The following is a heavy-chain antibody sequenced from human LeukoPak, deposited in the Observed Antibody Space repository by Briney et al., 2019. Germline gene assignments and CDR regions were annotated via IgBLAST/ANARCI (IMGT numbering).Heavy chain of an antibody. CDR2: IYYSGST. V-gene: IGHV4-59*01. J-gene: IGHJ6*03. CDR1: GGSISSYY. D-gene: IGHD5-24*01. CDR3: ARDLRDGSQGYYYYMDV. Sequence: SETLSLTCTVSGGSISSYYWSWIRQPPGKGLEWIGYIYYSGSTNYNPSLKSRVTISVDTSKNQFSLKLSSVTAADTAVYYCARDLRDGSQGYYYYMDVWGEGTTVTVSS.